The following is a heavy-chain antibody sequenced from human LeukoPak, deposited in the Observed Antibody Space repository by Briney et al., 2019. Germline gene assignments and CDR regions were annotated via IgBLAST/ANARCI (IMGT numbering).Heavy chain of an antibody. CDR3: TRGGSPPFHY. J-gene: IGHJ4*02. V-gene: IGHV1-2*02. CDR2: INPNSGVT. Sequence: ASVKVSCKASGYTFAGSYMHWVRQAPGQGLEWMGWINPNSGVTNYAQTFQGRVTTARDTSISTAYMELSRLRSDDTAVYYCTRGGSPPFHYWGQGTLVTVSS. CDR1: GYTFAGSY.